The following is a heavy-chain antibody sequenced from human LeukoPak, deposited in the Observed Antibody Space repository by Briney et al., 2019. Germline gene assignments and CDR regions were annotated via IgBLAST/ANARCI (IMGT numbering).Heavy chain of an antibody. CDR1: GFTFSNYG. Sequence: GGSLRLSCAASGFTFSNYGMHWVRQAPGKGLEWVAFIRHDGTNKDYADSVKGRFTISRDNSENTLYLQMNSLRAEGTSVYYCAKDLVPAYYYDNSGYYPNYWGQGTLVTVSS. J-gene: IGHJ4*02. CDR3: AKDLVPAYYYDNSGYYPNY. CDR2: IRHDGTNK. D-gene: IGHD3-22*01. V-gene: IGHV3-30*02.